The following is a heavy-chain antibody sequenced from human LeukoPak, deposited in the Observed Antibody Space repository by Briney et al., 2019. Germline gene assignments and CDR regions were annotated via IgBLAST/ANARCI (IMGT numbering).Heavy chain of an antibody. CDR2: IYSGGST. CDR1: GFTVSSNY. D-gene: IGHD6-19*01. Sequence: GGSLRLSCAASGFTVSSNYMSWVRQAPGKGLEWVSVIYSGGSTYYADSVKGRFTISRDNSKNTLYLQMNSLRAEDTAVYYCAAKQYSSGWYNYWGQGTLVTVSS. J-gene: IGHJ4*02. V-gene: IGHV3-53*01. CDR3: AAKQYSSGWYNY.